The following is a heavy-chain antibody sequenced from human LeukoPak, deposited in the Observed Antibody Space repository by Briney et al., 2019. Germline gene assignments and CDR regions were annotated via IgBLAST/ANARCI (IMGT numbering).Heavy chain of an antibody. CDR2: IYSGGST. Sequence: PGRSLRLSCAASGFTFSSNYMSWVRQAPGKGLEWVSVIYSGGSTYYADSVKGRFTISRDNSKNTLYLQMNSLRAEDTAVYYCARGGPGEDDILTGSHDYWGQGTLVTVSS. CDR3: ARGGPGEDDILTGSHDY. D-gene: IGHD3-9*01. V-gene: IGHV3-53*01. CDR1: GFTFSSNY. J-gene: IGHJ4*02.